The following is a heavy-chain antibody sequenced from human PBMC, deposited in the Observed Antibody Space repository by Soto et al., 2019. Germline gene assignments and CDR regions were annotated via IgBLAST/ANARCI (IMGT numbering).Heavy chain of an antibody. V-gene: IGHV3-30-3*01. Sequence: GGSLRLSCAASGFTFSSYGMHWVRQAPGNGLEWVAVISYDGSNKYYADSVKGRFTISRDNSKNTLYLQMNSLRAEDTAVYYCAKEGYCSGGSCSGFDYWGQGTLVTVSS. CDR2: ISYDGSNK. CDR1: GFTFSSYG. J-gene: IGHJ4*02. CDR3: AKEGYCSGGSCSGFDY. D-gene: IGHD2-15*01.